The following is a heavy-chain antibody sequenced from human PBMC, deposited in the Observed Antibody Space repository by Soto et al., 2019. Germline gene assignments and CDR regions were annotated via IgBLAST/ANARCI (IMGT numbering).Heavy chain of an antibody. CDR2: IIPIFGTA. V-gene: IGHV1-69*06. D-gene: IGHD3-22*01. CDR3: ARKTYYYDSSGYYYFDY. CDR1: GGTFSSYA. Sequence: QVQLVQSGAEVKKPGSSVKVSCKASGGTFSSYAISWVRQAPGQGLEWMGGIIPIFGTANYAQKFQGRVTITADKSTSTAYMELSSLRSEVTAVYYCARKTYYYDSSGYYYFDYWGQGTLVTVSS. J-gene: IGHJ4*02.